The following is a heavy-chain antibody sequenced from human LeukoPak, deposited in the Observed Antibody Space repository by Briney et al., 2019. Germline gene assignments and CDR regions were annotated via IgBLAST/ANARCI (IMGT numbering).Heavy chain of an antibody. CDR2: MHSSGTT. V-gene: IGHV4-30-4*01. CDR3: ARDLGAPGYGSGSYFDS. D-gene: IGHD3-10*01. Sequence: PSETLSLTCTVSGGSISSGDYYWSWVRQTPGKGLEYIGNMHSSGTTYDNPSLKSRVIISIDPSKNQFSLKLSSVTAADTAVYYCARDLGAPGYGSGSYFDSWGQGTLVTVSS. J-gene: IGHJ4*02. CDR1: GGSISSGDYY.